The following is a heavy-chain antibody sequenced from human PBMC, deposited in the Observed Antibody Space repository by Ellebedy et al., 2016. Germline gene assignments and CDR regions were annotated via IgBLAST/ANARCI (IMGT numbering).Heavy chain of an antibody. Sequence: GESLKISXVTSGFTFSSYWMHWVRQVPGEGLVWVSRINTYGNITTYADSVKGRFTISRDNAKNTLYLQMNSLRVEDTAVYYCIIIAAAGPSGSWDGYWGQGAPVTVSS. CDR3: IIIAAAGPSGSWDGY. J-gene: IGHJ4*02. CDR1: GFTFSSYW. D-gene: IGHD6-13*01. CDR2: INTYGNIT. V-gene: IGHV3-74*03.